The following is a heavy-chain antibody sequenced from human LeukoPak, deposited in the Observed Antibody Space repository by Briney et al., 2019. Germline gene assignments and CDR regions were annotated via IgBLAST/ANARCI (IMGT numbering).Heavy chain of an antibody. Sequence: GGSLRLSCAASGFTSSSYEMNWVRQAPGKGLEWVSYISSSGSTIYYADSVKGRFTISRDNAKNSLYLQMNSLRAEDTAVYYCARGTSGWPRGYFDYWGQGTLVTVSS. CDR1: GFTSSSYE. J-gene: IGHJ4*02. CDR3: ARGTSGWPRGYFDY. V-gene: IGHV3-48*03. CDR2: ISSSGSTI. D-gene: IGHD6-19*01.